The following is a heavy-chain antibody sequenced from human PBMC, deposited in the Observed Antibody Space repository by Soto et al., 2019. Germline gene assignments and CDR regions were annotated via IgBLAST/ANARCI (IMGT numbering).Heavy chain of an antibody. D-gene: IGHD3-3*01. CDR3: ARDLSDFWSGYLYYYYGMDV. CDR2: ISYDGSNK. V-gene: IGHV3-30-3*01. Sequence: GGPLRLSCSASGFTFSSYAMHWVRQAPGKGLEWVEVISYDGSNKYYADSVKGRFTISRDNSKNTLYLQMNSLRAEDTAVYYCARDLSDFWSGYLYYYYGMDVWGQGTTVTVSS. J-gene: IGHJ6*02. CDR1: GFTFSSYA.